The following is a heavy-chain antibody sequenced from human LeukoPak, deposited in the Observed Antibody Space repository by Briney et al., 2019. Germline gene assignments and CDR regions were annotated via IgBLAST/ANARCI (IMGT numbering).Heavy chain of an antibody. J-gene: IGHJ4*02. D-gene: IGHD7-27*01. Sequence: PSETLSLTCTVSGVSIRSHYWIWIRQPPGKGLEWIGHISYSGSTIYNPSLKSRVTISVDTSKNQFSLRLSSVTAADTAVYYCARDGEGDEGWDYWGQGTLVTVSS. CDR3: ARDGEGDEGWDY. CDR1: GVSIRSHY. CDR2: ISYSGST. V-gene: IGHV4-59*11.